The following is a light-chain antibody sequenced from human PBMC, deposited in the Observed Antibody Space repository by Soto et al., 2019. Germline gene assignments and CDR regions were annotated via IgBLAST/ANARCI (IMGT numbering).Light chain of an antibody. V-gene: IGKV3-20*01. J-gene: IGKJ2*01. CDR1: QSVNNNY. CDR2: GAS. Sequence: EIVLTQSPGTLSLSPGERATLSCRASQSVNNNYLAWYQQKPGQAPRLLIYGASSRATGIPDRFSGSGSGTNLTLTISRMEPEDFAVYYCQQYGSSKYTFGQGTKLEIK. CDR3: QQYGSSKYT.